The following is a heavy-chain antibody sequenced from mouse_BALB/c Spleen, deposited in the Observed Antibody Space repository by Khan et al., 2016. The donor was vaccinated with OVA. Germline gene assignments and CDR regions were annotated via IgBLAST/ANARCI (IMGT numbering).Heavy chain of an antibody. D-gene: IGHD4-1*02. CDR3: ERLDTTSLDY. CDR1: GYTFTDYY. Sequence: QVQLQQSGAELARPGASVELSCKASGYTFTDYYLTWVKQRTGQGLEWIGEIYPGSGNIYYNENFKGKATLTADKSSSTVYMHLSSLTSEDSAGYFCERLDTTSLDYWGQGTTLTVSS. V-gene: IGHV1-77*01. CDR2: IYPGSGNI. J-gene: IGHJ2*01.